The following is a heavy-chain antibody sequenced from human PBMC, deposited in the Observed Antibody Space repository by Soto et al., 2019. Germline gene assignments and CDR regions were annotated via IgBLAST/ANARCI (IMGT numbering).Heavy chain of an antibody. V-gene: IGHV2-5*01. Sequence: ESGPTLVNPTQTLTLTCTFSGFSLSTSGVGVGWIRQPPGKALEWLALIYWNDDKRYSPSLKSRLTITKDTSKNQVVLTMTNMDPVDTATYDCANVPGVGYDFWSGKPRYYYYGMDVWGKGTTVTVSS. D-gene: IGHD3-3*01. CDR3: ANVPGVGYDFWSGKPRYYYYGMDV. CDR2: IYWNDDK. CDR1: GFSLSTSGVG. J-gene: IGHJ6*04.